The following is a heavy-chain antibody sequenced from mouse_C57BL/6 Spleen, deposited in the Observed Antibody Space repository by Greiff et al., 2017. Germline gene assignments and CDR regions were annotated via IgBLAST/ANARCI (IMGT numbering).Heavy chain of an antibody. J-gene: IGHJ4*01. V-gene: IGHV1-54*01. D-gene: IGHD1-1*01. CDR3: ARDYGRPGGAMDY. Sequence: QVHVKQSGAELVRPGTSVKVSCKASGYAFTNYLIEWVKQRPGQGLEWIGVINPGSGGTNYNEKFKGKATLTADKSSSTAYMQLSSLTSEDSAVYFCARDYGRPGGAMDYWGEGSSGTVSS. CDR1: GYAFTNYL. CDR2: INPGSGGT.